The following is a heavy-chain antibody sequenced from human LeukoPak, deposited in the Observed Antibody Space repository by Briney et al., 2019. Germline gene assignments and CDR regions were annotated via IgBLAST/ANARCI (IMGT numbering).Heavy chain of an antibody. CDR1: YW. V-gene: IGHV5-51*01. D-gene: IGHD1-26*01. CDR2: IYPGDSDT. Sequence: YWSWIRQPPGKGLEWMGIIYPGDSDTRYSPSFQGQVTISADKSISTAYLQWSSLKASDTAMYYCARRDGSSDAFDIWGQGTMVTVSS. J-gene: IGHJ3*02. CDR3: ARRDGSSDAFDI.